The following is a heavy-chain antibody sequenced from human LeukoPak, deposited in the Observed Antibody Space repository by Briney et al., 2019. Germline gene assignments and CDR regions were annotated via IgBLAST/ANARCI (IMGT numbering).Heavy chain of an antibody. J-gene: IGHJ4*02. D-gene: IGHD3-22*01. CDR3: ARGIFYYYGSSGYYHFDY. V-gene: IGHV4-61*01. Sequence: SETLSLTCTVSGGSVSSGSYYWSWIRQPPGKTLEWIGHFYYSGGTNYNPSLKSRVTISVDPSRNQFSLKLTSVTAANTAVYYCARGIFYYYGSSGYYHFDYWGQGTLVTVSS. CDR1: GGSVSSGSYY. CDR2: FYYSGGT.